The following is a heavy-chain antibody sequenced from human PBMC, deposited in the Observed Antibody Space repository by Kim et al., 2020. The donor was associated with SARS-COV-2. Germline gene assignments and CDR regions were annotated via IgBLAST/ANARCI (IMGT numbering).Heavy chain of an antibody. CDR3: AMDSSSWIFDY. J-gene: IGHJ4*02. Sequence: NYNPSLKSRVTISVDTSKNQFSLKLSSVTAADTAVYYCAMDSSSWIFDYWGQGTLVTVSS. D-gene: IGHD6-13*01. V-gene: IGHV4-59*01.